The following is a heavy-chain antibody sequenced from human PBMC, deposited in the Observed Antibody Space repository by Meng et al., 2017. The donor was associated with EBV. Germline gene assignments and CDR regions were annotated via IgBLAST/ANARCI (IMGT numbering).Heavy chain of an antibody. V-gene: IGHV4-61*08. Sequence: VQLQESGPGLVNPSETLSLTCSVSGVSVTSGAYHWSWIRQSPGKGLEWIGYIYDTGITIYNPSLKSRVTISLETSKNQFSLKVNSVTTADTAVYYCAKSQSSTPGIVDDWGQGTLVTVSS. J-gene: IGHJ4*02. CDR3: AKSQSSTPGIVDD. D-gene: IGHD2/OR15-2a*01. CDR1: GVSVTSGAYH. CDR2: IYDTGIT.